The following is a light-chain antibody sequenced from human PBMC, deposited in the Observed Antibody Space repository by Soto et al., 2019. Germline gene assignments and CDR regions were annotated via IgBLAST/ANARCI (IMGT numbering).Light chain of an antibody. J-gene: IGKJ1*01. CDR3: QQYNSYSRT. CDR1: QSISSW. V-gene: IGKV1-5*03. CDR2: KAS. Sequence: DIQMTQSPSTLSASVGDRVTITCRASQSISSWLAWYQQKPGKAPKLLIYKASSLESGVPSRFSGSGSGTAFTLTSSSLQPDDFATYYCQQYNSYSRTFGQGTKVEIK.